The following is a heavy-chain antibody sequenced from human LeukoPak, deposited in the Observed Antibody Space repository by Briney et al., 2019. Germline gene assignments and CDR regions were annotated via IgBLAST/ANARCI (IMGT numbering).Heavy chain of an antibody. D-gene: IGHD5-18*01. Sequence: GGSLRLSCAASGFTFSSYSMNWVRQAPGKGLEWVSSISSSSSYIYYADSVKGRFTISRDNAKNSLYLQMNSLRAEDTAVYYCARDKFGRGYSYGYKGDAFDIWGQGTMVTVSS. CDR3: ARDKFGRGYSYGYKGDAFDI. CDR1: GFTFSSYS. CDR2: ISSSSSYI. V-gene: IGHV3-21*01. J-gene: IGHJ3*02.